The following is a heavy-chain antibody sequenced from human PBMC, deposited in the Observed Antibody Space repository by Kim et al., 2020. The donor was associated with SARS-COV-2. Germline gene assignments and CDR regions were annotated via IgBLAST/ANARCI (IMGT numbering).Heavy chain of an antibody. J-gene: IGHJ4*02. Sequence: SETLSLTCTVSGGSISSGGYYWSWIRQHPGKGLEWFGYIYYSGSTYYNPSLKSRVTISVDTSKNQFSLKLSSVTAADTAVYYCAREYYYGSGSFDYWGQGTLVTVSS. V-gene: IGHV4-31*03. CDR3: AREYYYGSGSFDY. CDR1: GGSISSGGYY. D-gene: IGHD3-10*01. CDR2: IYYSGST.